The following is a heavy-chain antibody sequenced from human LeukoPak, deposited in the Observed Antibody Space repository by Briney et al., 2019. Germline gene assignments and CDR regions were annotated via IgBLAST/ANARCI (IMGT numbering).Heavy chain of an antibody. CDR2: ISSSGSTI. CDR3: ARGHNSSSWYSYYYYYYMDV. V-gene: IGHV3-48*03. D-gene: IGHD6-13*01. CDR1: GFTFSSYE. J-gene: IGHJ6*03. Sequence: GGSLRLSCAASGFTFSSYEMNWVRQAPGKGLEWVSYISSSGSTIYYADSVKGRFTISRDNAKNSLYLQMNSLRAEDTAVYYCARGHNSSSWYSYYYYYYMDVWGKGTTVTVSS.